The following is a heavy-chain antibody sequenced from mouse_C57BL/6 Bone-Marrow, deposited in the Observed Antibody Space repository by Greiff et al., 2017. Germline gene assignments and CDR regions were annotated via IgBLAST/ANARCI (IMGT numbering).Heavy chain of an antibody. CDR1: GFTFSSYG. D-gene: IGHD1-1*01. J-gene: IGHJ3*01. CDR2: ISSGGSNT. CDR3: AREYYGSWFAY. V-gene: IGHV5-6*01. Sequence: EVKLMESGGDLVKPGGSLKLSCAASGFTFSSYGMSWVRQTPDKRLEWVATISSGGSNTYYPDSVKGRFTISRDNAKNTLYLQMSSLKSEDAAMYYCAREYYGSWFAYWGQGTLVTVSA.